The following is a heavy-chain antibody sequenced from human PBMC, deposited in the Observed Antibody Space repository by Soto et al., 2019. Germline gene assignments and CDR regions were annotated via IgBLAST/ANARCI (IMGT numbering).Heavy chain of an antibody. V-gene: IGHV4-59*08. CDR3: ARHSNRNYGLYYFDF. Sequence: SETLSLTSTVSGGSVSSYYWAWIRQSPGKALEWIGYIYYSGSTKYNPSLKSRVTMSVDTSNNQFSLRVSSVTAADTAVYYCARHSNRNYGLYYFDFWGLGALVTVSS. CDR2: IYYSGST. D-gene: IGHD4-4*01. J-gene: IGHJ4*02. CDR1: GGSVSSYY.